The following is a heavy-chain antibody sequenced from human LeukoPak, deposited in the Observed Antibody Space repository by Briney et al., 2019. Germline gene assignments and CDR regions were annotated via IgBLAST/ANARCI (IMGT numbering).Heavy chain of an antibody. J-gene: IGHJ4*02. CDR1: GYTFTSYG. Sequence: GASVKVSFKASGYTFTSYGISWVRQAPRQGLEWMGWISAYNGNTDYAQKFQGRVTMTTDTSTSTAYMEVRSLRSDDTAVYYCARAYSGSYYYYWGQGTLVTVSS. D-gene: IGHD1-26*01. CDR2: ISAYNGNT. CDR3: ARAYSGSYYYY. V-gene: IGHV1-18*01.